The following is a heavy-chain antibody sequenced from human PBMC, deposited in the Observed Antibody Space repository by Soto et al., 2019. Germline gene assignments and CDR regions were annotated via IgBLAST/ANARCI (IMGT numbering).Heavy chain of an antibody. CDR1: GYTFTSYD. J-gene: IGHJ4*02. CDR3: VSGNMNSGSYRFDY. CDR2: MNPNSGNT. Sequence: QVQLVQSGAEVKKPGASVKVSGKASGYTFTSYDINWVRQATGQGLEWMGWMNPNSGNTGYAQKFQGRVTMTRNTSISTAYMELSSLRSEDTAVYYCVSGNMNSGSYRFDYWGQGTLVTVSS. D-gene: IGHD1-26*01. V-gene: IGHV1-8*01.